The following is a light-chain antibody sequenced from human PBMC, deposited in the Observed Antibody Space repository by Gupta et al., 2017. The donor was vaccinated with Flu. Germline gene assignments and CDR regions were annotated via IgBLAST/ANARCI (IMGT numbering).Light chain of an antibody. CDR1: PSVSSSY. Sequence: IVLTQPPVTLSLSPGERATPSCRASPSVSSSYLAWYQQKPGQARRLLIYGASSSATGIPDRFSGSGSGTDFTLTIIRLEPEDFAVYYCHQDGTSPVTFGAGTKVEIK. CDR3: HQDGTSPVT. CDR2: GAS. J-gene: IGKJ4*01. V-gene: IGKV3-20*01.